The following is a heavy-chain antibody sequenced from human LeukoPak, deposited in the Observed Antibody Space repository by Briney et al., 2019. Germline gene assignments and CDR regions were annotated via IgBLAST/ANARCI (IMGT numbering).Heavy chain of an antibody. Sequence: GASVKISCKASGGTFSSYAISWVRQAPGQGPEWMGGIIPIFGTANYAQKFQGRVTITADKSTSTAYMELSSLRSEDTAVYYCARDLDGGSALFAYWGQGTLVTVSS. CDR2: IIPIFGTA. CDR1: GGTFSSYA. V-gene: IGHV1-69*06. CDR3: ARDLDGGSALFAY. J-gene: IGHJ4*02. D-gene: IGHD2-15*01.